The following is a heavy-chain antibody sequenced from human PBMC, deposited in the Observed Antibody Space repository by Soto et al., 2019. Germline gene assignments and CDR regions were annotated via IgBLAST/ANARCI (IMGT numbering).Heavy chain of an antibody. Sequence: PPGKGLDWIGFIYYSGSTPYHPSLKSRAAISVDHSKNTVFLQMNTLRADDAAVYYCAKPRNTGSYPLKLDFDSWGQGTLVTVSS. CDR3: AKPRNTGSYPLKLDFDS. J-gene: IGHJ4*02. D-gene: IGHD1-26*01. CDR2: IYYSGST. V-gene: IGHV4-61*05.